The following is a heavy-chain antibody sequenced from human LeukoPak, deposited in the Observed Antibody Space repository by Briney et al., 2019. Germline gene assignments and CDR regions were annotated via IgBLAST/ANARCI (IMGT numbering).Heavy chain of an antibody. CDR3: AKGVPSCSTTSCYADY. V-gene: IGHV3-23*01. Sequence: GGSLRPSCAASGFTFSSHAMSWVRQAPGKGLEWVSAISGSGGSTYYADSVKGRLTISRDNSKNTLYLQMNSLRAEDTAVYYCAKGVPSCSTTSCYADYWGQGTLVTVSS. D-gene: IGHD2-2*01. CDR2: ISGSGGST. J-gene: IGHJ4*02. CDR1: GFTFSSHA.